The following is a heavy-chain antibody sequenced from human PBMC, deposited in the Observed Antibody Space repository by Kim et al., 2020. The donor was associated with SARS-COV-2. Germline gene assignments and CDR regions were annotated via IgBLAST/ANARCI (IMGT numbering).Heavy chain of an antibody. J-gene: IGHJ4*02. Sequence: SETLSLTCTVSGGSISSSSYYWGWIRQPPGKGLEWIGSIYYSGSTYYNPSLKSRVTISVDTSKNQFSLKLSSVTAADTAVYYCARHVGGDYGDYDYWGQGTLVTVSS. D-gene: IGHD4-17*01. CDR1: GGSISSSSYY. CDR2: IYYSGST. CDR3: ARHVGGDYGDYDY. V-gene: IGHV4-39*01.